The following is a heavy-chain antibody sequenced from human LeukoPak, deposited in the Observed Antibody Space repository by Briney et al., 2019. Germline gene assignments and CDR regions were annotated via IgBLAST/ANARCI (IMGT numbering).Heavy chain of an antibody. CDR2: INPNSGGT. CDR3: AKNRNLNYEAGVDAFDI. D-gene: IGHD1-7*01. V-gene: IGHV1-2*02. J-gene: IGHJ3*02. CDR1: GYTFTGYY. Sequence: ASVKVSCKASGYTFTGYYMHWVRQAPGQGLEWMGWINPNSGGTNYAQKFQGRVTMTRDTSISTAYMELSRLRSDDTAVYYCAKNRNLNYEAGVDAFDIWGQGTMVTVSS.